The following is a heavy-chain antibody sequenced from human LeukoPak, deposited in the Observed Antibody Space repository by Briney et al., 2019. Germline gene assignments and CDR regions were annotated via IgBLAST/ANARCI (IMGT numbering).Heavy chain of an antibody. J-gene: IGHJ4*02. CDR3: ARVLSIFGVVIMGDYHFDY. D-gene: IGHD3-3*01. CDR2: TYYRSKWYN. Sequence: SQTLSLTCAISGDSVSSNSAAWNWIRQSPSRGFEWLGRTYYRSKWYNDYAVSVKSRITINPDISKNQFSLQLNSVTPEDTAVYYCARVLSIFGVVIMGDYHFDYWGQGTLVTVSS. V-gene: IGHV6-1*01. CDR1: GDSVSSNSAA.